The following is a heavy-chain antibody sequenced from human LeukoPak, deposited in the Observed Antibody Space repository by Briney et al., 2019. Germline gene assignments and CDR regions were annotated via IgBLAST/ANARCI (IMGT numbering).Heavy chain of an antibody. CDR3: ARVGGYSYGPYYYYMDV. D-gene: IGHD5-18*01. CDR1: GFTFSSYW. J-gene: IGHJ6*03. Sequence: PGGSLRLSCAASGFTFSSYWMHWVRQAPGKGLVWVSRINSDGSSTSYADSVKGRFTISRDNAKDTLYLQMNSLRAEDTAVYYCARVGGYSYGPYYYYMDVWGKGTTVTVSS. CDR2: INSDGSST. V-gene: IGHV3-74*01.